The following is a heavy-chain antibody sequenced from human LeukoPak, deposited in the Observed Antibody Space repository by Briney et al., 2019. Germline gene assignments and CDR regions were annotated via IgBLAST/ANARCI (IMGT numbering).Heavy chain of an antibody. D-gene: IGHD3-10*01. CDR1: GASITSTNHY. J-gene: IGHJ4*02. CDR3: ARHYGP. CDR2: IYYSGST. Sequence: SVTLSLTCSVSGASITSTNHYWAWIRQPPGKGLEWIGYIYYSGSTNYNPSLKSRVTISVDTSKNQFSLKLNSVTATDTAVYYCARHYGPWGQGTLVTVSS. V-gene: IGHV4-39*01.